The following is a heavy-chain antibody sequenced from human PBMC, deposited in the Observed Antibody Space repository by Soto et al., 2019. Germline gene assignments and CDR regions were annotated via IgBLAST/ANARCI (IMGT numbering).Heavy chain of an antibody. D-gene: IGHD2-15*01. CDR2: IFHTGRT. CDR3: ARWVEVSLDYFDS. CDR1: TDSMTNRYY. Sequence: SETLSLTCRVSTDSMTNRYYWSWVRQKPGKGLEWIGHIFHTGRTHFNPSLKSRVSISVDTSNYQFSLYLMSVTAADTAVYFCARWVEVSLDYFDSWGQG. V-gene: IGHV4-31*03. J-gene: IGHJ4*02.